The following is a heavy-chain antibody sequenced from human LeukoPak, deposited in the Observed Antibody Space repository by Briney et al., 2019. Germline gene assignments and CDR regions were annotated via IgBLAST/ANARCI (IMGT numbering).Heavy chain of an antibody. CDR2: IYSGGST. Sequence: GGSLRLSCAASGFTVSSNYMSWVRQAPGKGLEWVSVIYSGGSTYYADSVKGRFTISRDNSKNTLYLQMNSLRAEDTAVYYCARRLLVTALGPNAFDIWGQGTMVTVSS. CDR3: ARRLLVTALGPNAFDI. D-gene: IGHD2-21*02. J-gene: IGHJ3*02. V-gene: IGHV3-66*01. CDR1: GFTVSSNY.